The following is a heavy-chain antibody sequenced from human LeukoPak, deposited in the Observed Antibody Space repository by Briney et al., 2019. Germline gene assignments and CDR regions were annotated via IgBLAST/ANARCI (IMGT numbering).Heavy chain of an antibody. V-gene: IGHV3-23*01. CDR2: ISGSGGST. J-gene: IGHJ6*02. Sequence: PGGSLRLSCAASGFTFSSYAMSWVRQAPGKGLEWVSAISGSGGSTYYADSVKGRFTISRDNSKNTLYLQMNSLRAEDTAVYYCARGWGDYYYGMDVWGQGTTVTVSS. CDR1: GFTFSSYA. CDR3: ARGWGDYYYGMDV. D-gene: IGHD3-16*01.